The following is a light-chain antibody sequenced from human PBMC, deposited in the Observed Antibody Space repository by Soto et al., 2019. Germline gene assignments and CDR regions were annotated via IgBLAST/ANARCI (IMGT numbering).Light chain of an antibody. J-gene: IGLJ3*02. CDR3: QSYDTSVTGSWV. CDR2: GNN. V-gene: IGLV1-40*01. Sequence: QSVLTQPPSVSGAPGQRVTISCIGGSSNIGAGYEVHWYQQLPGTVPKLLIYGNNRRPSGVPDRFSGSRSGSSASLAITGLQPEDEADYYCQSYDTSVTGSWVFGGGTQLTVL. CDR1: SSNIGAGYE.